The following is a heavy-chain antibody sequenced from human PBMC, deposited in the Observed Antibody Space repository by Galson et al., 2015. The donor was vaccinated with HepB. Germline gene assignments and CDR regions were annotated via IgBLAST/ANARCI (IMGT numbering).Heavy chain of an antibody. J-gene: IGHJ1*01. CDR3: AREAYYYDSSGYYYRYFQH. V-gene: IGHV3-53*01. Sequence: SLRLSCAASGFTVSSNYMSWVRQAPGKGLEWVSVIYSGGSTYYADSVKGRFTISRDDSKNTLYLQMNSLRAEDTAVYYCAREAYYYDSSGYYYRYFQHWGQGTLVTVSS. CDR2: IYSGGST. D-gene: IGHD3-22*01. CDR1: GFTVSSNY.